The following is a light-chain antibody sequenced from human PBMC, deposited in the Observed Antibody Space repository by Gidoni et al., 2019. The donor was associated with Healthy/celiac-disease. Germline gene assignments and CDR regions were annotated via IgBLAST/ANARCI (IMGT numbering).Light chain of an antibody. Sequence: IQLAPSPSSLSASVGDRVTITCQSSQDISNYLNWDQQKPGKAPKLLIYDASNLETGVPSRFSGSGSGTDFTFTISSLQPEDIATYYCQQYDNLPLTFGGGTKVEIK. CDR3: QQYDNLPLT. CDR2: DAS. J-gene: IGKJ4*01. CDR1: QDISNY. V-gene: IGKV1-33*01.